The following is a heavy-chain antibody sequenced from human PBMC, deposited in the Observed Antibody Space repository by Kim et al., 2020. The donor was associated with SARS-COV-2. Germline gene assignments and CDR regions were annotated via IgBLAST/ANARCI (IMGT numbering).Heavy chain of an antibody. V-gene: IGHV6-1*01. Sequence: DYTGYMKSQITITSDTSKNEFSLQLNAVTPDDTAVYYCTRGRSPAAGVFDYWGQGTLVTVSS. J-gene: IGHJ4*02. D-gene: IGHD6-25*01. CDR3: TRGRSPAAGVFDY.